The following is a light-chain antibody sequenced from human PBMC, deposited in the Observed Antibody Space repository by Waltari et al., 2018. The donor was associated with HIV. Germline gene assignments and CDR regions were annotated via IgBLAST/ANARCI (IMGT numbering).Light chain of an antibody. CDR2: ESH. CDR3: QSYDTSRQWV. CDR1: SGSIASNF. Sequence: NFMLTQPHSVSESPGKTVTISCTRSSGSIASNFVQWFQPRPGSYPTTVIYESHHRPRGASYLFSGFLDRSSNSATLTISGLKTEDEADYYCQSYDTSRQWVFGGETKLTVL. J-gene: IGLJ3*02. V-gene: IGLV6-57*01.